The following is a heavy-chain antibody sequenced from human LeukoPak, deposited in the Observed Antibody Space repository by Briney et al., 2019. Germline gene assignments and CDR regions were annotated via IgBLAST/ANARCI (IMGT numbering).Heavy chain of an antibody. CDR3: ARIHRYCSGGACYVLDN. Sequence: SGTLSLTCTVSGGSVSSGSYYWSWIRQPPGTGLEWIGYIYYSGSTNYNPSLKSRVTISVDTSKNQFSLKLSSVTAADTAVYYCARIHRYCSGGACYVLDNWGQGTLVAVSS. V-gene: IGHV4-61*01. D-gene: IGHD2-15*01. J-gene: IGHJ4*01. CDR2: IYYSGST. CDR1: GGSVSSGSYY.